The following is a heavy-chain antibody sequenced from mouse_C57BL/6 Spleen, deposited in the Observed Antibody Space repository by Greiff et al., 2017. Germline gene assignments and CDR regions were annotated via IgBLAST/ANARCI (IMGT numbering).Heavy chain of an antibody. CDR2: IYPRDGST. V-gene: IGHV1-85*01. Sequence: QVQLQQSGPELVKPGASVKLSCKASGYTFTSYDINWVKQRPGQGLEWIGWIYPRDGSTKYNEKFKGKATLTVDTSSSTAYMELHSLTSEDSAVYFCARELRRGRDYYAMDYWGQGTSVTVSS. J-gene: IGHJ4*01. CDR3: ARELRRGRDYYAMDY. CDR1: GYTFTSYD. D-gene: IGHD2-12*01.